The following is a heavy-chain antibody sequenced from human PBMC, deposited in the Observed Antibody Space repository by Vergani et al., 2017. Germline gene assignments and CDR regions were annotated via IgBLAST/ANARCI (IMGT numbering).Heavy chain of an antibody. CDR2: IIPILGIA. V-gene: IGHV1-69*02. CDR1: GGTFSSYA. D-gene: IGHD5-12*01. Sequence: QVQLVQSGAEVKKPGSSVKVSCKASGGTFSSYAISWVRQAPGQGLEWMGRIIPILGIANYAQKFQGRVTITAAKSTGTAYMELSSLRSEDTAVYYWARRVDIVAWNYYYGMDVWGQGTTVTVSS. J-gene: IGHJ6*02. CDR3: ARRVDIVAWNYYYGMDV.